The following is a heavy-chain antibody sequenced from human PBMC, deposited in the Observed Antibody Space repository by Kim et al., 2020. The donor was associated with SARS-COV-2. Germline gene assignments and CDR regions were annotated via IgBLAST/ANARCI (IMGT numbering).Heavy chain of an antibody. D-gene: IGHD1-26*01. Sequence: TNTGNPTYAQGFTGRFVFSLDTSVSTAYLQISSLKAEDTAVYYCARDREYWGQGTLVTVSS. J-gene: IGHJ4*02. V-gene: IGHV7-4-1*02. CDR2: TNTGNP. CDR3: ARDREY.